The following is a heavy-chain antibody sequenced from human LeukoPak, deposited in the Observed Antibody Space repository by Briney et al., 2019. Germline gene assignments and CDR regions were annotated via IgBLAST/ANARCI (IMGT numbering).Heavy chain of an antibody. CDR1: GYTFTTYG. Sequence: ASVKVSCKASGYTFTTYGINWVRQAPGQGLEWMGWISAYNGNTNYAQKRQGRVTMTTDTSTSTAYMELRTPRSDDTAVYYCARGDTAVPRDWFDTWGQGTLVTVSS. CDR2: ISAYNGNT. V-gene: IGHV1-18*01. J-gene: IGHJ5*02. D-gene: IGHD5-18*01. CDR3: ARGDTAVPRDWFDT.